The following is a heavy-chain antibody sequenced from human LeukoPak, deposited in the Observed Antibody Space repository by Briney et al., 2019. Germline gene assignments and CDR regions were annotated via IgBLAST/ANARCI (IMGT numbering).Heavy chain of an antibody. CDR1: GFTLSSYA. D-gene: IGHD3-22*01. V-gene: IGHV3-23*01. Sequence: GGSLRLSCAASGFTLSSYAMSWARQAPGEGLEWVSDISGSGGSTYYADSVKGRFTISRDNSKNTLFLQMNSVRADDTAVYYCAKVSGNSYYYFDYWGQGSLVTVSS. CDR3: AKVSGNSYYYFDY. J-gene: IGHJ4*02. CDR2: ISGSGGST.